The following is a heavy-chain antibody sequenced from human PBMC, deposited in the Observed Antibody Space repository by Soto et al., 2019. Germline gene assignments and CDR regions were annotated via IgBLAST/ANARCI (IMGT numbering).Heavy chain of an antibody. CDR3: AKTDSSGYYFEY. J-gene: IGHJ4*02. Sequence: GGSLRLSCAASGFTFSSYGMHWVRQAPGKGLEWVAVISYDGSNKYYADSVKGRFTISRDNSKNTLYLQMNSLRAEDTAVYYCAKTDSSGYYFEYWGQGTLVTVSS. D-gene: IGHD3-22*01. CDR1: GFTFSSYG. CDR2: ISYDGSNK. V-gene: IGHV3-30*18.